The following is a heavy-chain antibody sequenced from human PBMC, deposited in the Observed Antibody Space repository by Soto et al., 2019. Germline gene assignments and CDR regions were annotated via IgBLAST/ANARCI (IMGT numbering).Heavy chain of an antibody. CDR1: GFTFSSYA. Sequence: GGSLRLSCAASGFTFSSYAMSWVRQAPGKGLEWVSAISGSGGSTYYADSVKGRFTISRDNSKNTLYLQMNSLRAEDTAVYYCAKGPGYCGGDCYLPAFGYFQHWGQGTLVTVSS. V-gene: IGHV3-23*01. CDR2: ISGSGGST. J-gene: IGHJ1*01. CDR3: AKGPGYCGGDCYLPAFGYFQH. D-gene: IGHD2-21*02.